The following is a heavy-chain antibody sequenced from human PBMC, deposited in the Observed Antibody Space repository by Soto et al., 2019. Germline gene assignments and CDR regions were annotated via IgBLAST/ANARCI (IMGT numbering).Heavy chain of an antibody. Sequence: QVQLVQSGAEVKKPGSSVKVSCKASGGTFSSYAISWVRQAPGQGLEWMGGIIPIFGTANYAQKFQGRVTITADECTSTAYMELSSLRSEDTAVYYCARAVLGYCSSTSCSPFDYWGQGTLVTVSS. V-gene: IGHV1-69*01. CDR3: ARAVLGYCSSTSCSPFDY. CDR2: IIPIFGTA. D-gene: IGHD2-2*01. J-gene: IGHJ4*02. CDR1: GGTFSSYA.